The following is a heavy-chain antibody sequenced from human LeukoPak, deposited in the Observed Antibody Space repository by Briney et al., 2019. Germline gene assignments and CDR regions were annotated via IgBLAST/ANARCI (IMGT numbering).Heavy chain of an antibody. D-gene: IGHD3-3*01. V-gene: IGHV4-39*07. CDR3: ARANSITIFGVVMEENWFDP. CDR1: GGSISSSSYY. CDR2: IYYSGST. Sequence: SETLSLTCTVSGGSISSSSYYWGWIRQPPGKGLEWIGSIYYSGSTYYNPSLKSRVTISVDTSKNQFSLKLSSVTAADTAVYYCARANSITIFGVVMEENWFDPWGQGTLVTVSS. J-gene: IGHJ5*02.